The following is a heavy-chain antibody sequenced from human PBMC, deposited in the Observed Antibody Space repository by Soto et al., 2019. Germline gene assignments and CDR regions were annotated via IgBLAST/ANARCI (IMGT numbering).Heavy chain of an antibody. J-gene: IGHJ4*02. CDR2: INPDGSAK. V-gene: IGHV3-7*01. CDR3: SRYLDF. CDR1: GFTFSTSW. Sequence: WRSLRLSCSASGFTFSTSWMDWVRQTPGKGLEWVANINPDGSAKNYVDSVKGRFTLSRDNAKNSLFLQMSSLTAEDSGLYFCSRYLDFWDRGTLVTVSS.